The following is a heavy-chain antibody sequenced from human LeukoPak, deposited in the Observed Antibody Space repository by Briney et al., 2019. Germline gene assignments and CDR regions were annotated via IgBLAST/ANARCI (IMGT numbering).Heavy chain of an antibody. J-gene: IGHJ4*02. CDR2: INVGNGKT. CDR1: GYIFTSYS. CDR3: ARVGAPIAVLPDAIRGSFDY. D-gene: IGHD2-2*02. V-gene: IGHV1-3*01. Sequence: APVKVSCKASGYIFTSYSIHWVRQAPGQRLEWMGWINVGNGKTKYSQKFQGRVTITRDTSANTSYMELTGLRSEDTAVYYCARVGAPIAVLPDAIRGSFDYWGQGTLVTVSS.